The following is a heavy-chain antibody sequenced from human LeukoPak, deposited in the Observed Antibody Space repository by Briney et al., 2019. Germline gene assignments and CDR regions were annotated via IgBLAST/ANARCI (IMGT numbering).Heavy chain of an antibody. Sequence: PSETLSLTCAVCGGSFSGYYWSWIRQPPGKWLEWIGEINHSGSTNYNPSLKSRVTISVDTSKNQFSLKLSSVTAADTAVYYCARGGGIVATIQPYYFDYWGQGTLVTVSS. V-gene: IGHV4-34*01. D-gene: IGHD5-12*01. CDR3: ARGGGIVATIQPYYFDY. CDR2: INHSGST. CDR1: GGSFSGYY. J-gene: IGHJ4*02.